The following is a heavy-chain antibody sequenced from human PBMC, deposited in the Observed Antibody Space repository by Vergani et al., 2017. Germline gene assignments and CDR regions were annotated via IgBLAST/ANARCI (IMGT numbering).Heavy chain of an antibody. CDR3: ARAYYVSGPGAFDI. CDR2: MNPNSGNT. Sequence: QVQLVQSGAEVKKPGASVKVSCKASGYTFTSHDINWVRQATGQGLEWMGWMNPNSGNTGYAQKFQGRVTMTRNTSMSTAYMELSSLRSEDTAVYYCARAYYVSGPGAFDIWGQGTMVTVSS. J-gene: IGHJ3*02. CDR1: GYTFTSHD. D-gene: IGHD3-10*01. V-gene: IGHV1-8*01.